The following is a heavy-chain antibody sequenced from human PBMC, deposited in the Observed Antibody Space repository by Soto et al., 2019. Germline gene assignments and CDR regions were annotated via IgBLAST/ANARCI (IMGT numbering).Heavy chain of an antibody. CDR3: ARGKRGYCSSTSCHPFDY. V-gene: IGHV3-48*03. J-gene: IGHJ4*02. D-gene: IGHD2-2*01. CDR2: ISSSSSYI. Sequence: EVQLVESGGGLVQPGGSLRLSCAASGFTFSSYEMNWVRQAPGKGLEWVSYISSSSSYIYYADSVKGRFTISRDNAKNSLYLQMNSLRTEDTAVYYCARGKRGYCSSTSCHPFDYWGQGTLVTVSS. CDR1: GFTFSSYE.